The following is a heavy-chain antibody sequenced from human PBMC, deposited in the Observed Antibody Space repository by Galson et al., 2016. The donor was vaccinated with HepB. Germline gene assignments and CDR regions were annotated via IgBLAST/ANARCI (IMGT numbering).Heavy chain of an antibody. D-gene: IGHD2-15*01. V-gene: IGHV3-7*01. CDR2: INQDGSEK. Sequence: SLRLSCAASGFMFSDYWMTWVRQAPGKGLEWVANINQDGSEKFYVDSVKGRSTISRDNAKRSVFLQLDSLRAEDSAVYYCARDSYCPGSVCYPFALDVWGQGTPITVSS. CDR1: GFMFSDYW. CDR3: ARDSYCPGSVCYPFALDV. J-gene: IGHJ3*01.